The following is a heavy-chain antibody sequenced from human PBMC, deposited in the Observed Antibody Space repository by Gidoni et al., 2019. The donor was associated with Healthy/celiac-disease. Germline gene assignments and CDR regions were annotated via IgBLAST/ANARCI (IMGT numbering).Heavy chain of an antibody. CDR2: ISGSGGST. J-gene: IGHJ4*02. D-gene: IGHD1-26*01. V-gene: IGHV3-23*01. CDR1: GFTLSSYA. Sequence: EVQQLESGGGLVQPGGSRRLSGAASGFTLSSYALSWVLQAPWKGRGWVSAISGSGGSTSYADSVKGRFTISRDNSKNTLYLQMNSLRAEDTAVYYCAKDRRYSGSRYFDYWGQGTLVTVSS. CDR3: AKDRRYSGSRYFDY.